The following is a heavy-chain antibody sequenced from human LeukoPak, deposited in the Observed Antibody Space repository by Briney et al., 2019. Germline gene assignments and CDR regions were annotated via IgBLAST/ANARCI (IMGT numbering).Heavy chain of an antibody. D-gene: IGHD3-10*01. CDR3: ARVRTMVRGVMGNLDY. Sequence: ASVKVSCKASGGTFSSYTISWVRQAPGQGLEWMGRINPNSGGTNYAQKFQGRVTMTRDTSISTAYMELSRLRSDDRAVHYCARVRTMVRGVMGNLDYWGQGTLVTVSS. CDR1: GGTFSSYT. CDR2: INPNSGGT. J-gene: IGHJ4*02. V-gene: IGHV1-2*06.